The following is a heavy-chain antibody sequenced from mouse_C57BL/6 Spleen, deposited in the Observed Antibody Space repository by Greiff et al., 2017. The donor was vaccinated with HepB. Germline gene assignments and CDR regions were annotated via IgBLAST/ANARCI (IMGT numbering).Heavy chain of an antibody. Sequence: VQLQQPGAELVKPGASVKLSCKASGYTFTSYWMHWVKQRPGQGLEWIGMIHPNSGSTNYNEKLKSKATLTVDKSSSTAYMQLSSLTSEDSAVYYCARPGSDWYFDVWGTGTTVTVSS. J-gene: IGHJ1*03. D-gene: IGHD1-1*01. V-gene: IGHV1-64*01. CDR1: GYTFTSYW. CDR3: ARPGSDWYFDV. CDR2: IHPNSGST.